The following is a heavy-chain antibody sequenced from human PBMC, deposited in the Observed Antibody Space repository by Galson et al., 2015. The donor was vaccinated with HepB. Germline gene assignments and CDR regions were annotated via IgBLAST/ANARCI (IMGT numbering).Heavy chain of an antibody. Sequence: SLRLSCAASGFTFSSYAMHWVRQAPGKGLEYVSAISSNGGSTYYADSVKGRFTISRDNSKNTLYLQMSSLRAEDTAVYYCVKVVSPDSSGYYYFDYWGQGTLVTVSS. J-gene: IGHJ4*02. D-gene: IGHD3-22*01. CDR3: VKVVSPDSSGYYYFDY. CDR2: ISSNGGST. CDR1: GFTFSSYA. V-gene: IGHV3-64D*06.